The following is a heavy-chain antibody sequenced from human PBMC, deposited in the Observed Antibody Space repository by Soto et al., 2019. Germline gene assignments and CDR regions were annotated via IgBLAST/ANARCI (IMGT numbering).Heavy chain of an antibody. CDR3: VGSTGWIFDH. J-gene: IGHJ4*02. D-gene: IGHD2-8*02. V-gene: IGHV3-7*03. Sequence: EVLLVESGGGLVQPGGSLRLSCATSGFTFNTYWMTWVRQAPGKGLEWVASISQDGTVKDYVESLHDRFTISRDDVKKSAYLQMNTMRVEDTAVYYCVGSTGWIFDHWGQGTLVTVSS. CDR2: ISQDGTVK. CDR1: GFTFNTYW.